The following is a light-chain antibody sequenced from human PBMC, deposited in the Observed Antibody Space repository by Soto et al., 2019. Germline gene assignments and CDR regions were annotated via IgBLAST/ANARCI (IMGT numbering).Light chain of an antibody. Sequence: QSALTQPRSVSGSPGQSVTISCTGTSSDVGGYNYVSWYQQHPGKAPKLMIYDGSKRPSGVPDRFSGSKSGNTASLTISGLQAEDKDDYYCCSYAGSYTWVFGGGTQLTVL. V-gene: IGLV2-11*01. CDR3: CSYAGSYTWV. CDR2: DGS. CDR1: SSDVGGYNY. J-gene: IGLJ3*02.